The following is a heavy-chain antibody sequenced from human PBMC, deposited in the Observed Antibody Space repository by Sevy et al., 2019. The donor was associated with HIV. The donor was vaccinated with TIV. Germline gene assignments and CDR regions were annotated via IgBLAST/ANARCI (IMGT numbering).Heavy chain of an antibody. CDR1: GFTFSSYW. J-gene: IGHJ4*02. Sequence: GGSLRLSCAASGFTFSSYWMSWVRQAPGKGLEWVANIKQDGSEKYYVDSVKGRFTISRDNAKNSLYLQMNSLRAEDTAVYYCVRDRGVAATFDYYFDYWGQGTLVTVSS. CDR3: VRDRGVAATFDYYFDY. D-gene: IGHD2-15*01. CDR2: IKQDGSEK. V-gene: IGHV3-7*01.